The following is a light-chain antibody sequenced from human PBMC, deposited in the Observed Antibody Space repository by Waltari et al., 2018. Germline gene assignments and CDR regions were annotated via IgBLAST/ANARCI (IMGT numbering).Light chain of an antibody. J-gene: IGKJ2*01. Sequence: DIQMTQSPSSRSAVAGDRVTITCRASQSIDDHLNWYQQKSGKAPKLLIYDATNLQSGVPSRFSGGGSGTDFTLTISSLQPDDFASYYCQQTYGFPSTFGQGTKLEIK. CDR3: QQTYGFPST. CDR1: QSIDDH. CDR2: DAT. V-gene: IGKV1-39*01.